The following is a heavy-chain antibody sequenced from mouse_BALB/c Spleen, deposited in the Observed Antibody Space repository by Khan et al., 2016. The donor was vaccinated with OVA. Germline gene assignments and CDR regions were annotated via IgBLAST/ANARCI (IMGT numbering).Heavy chain of an antibody. Sequence: EVELVESGGGLVKPGGSLKLSCAASEFTFSDYYMYWVSQTPEKRLEWVANISHGGSYTSYPDSVKGRFTISRDNAKNNVYLQMSRLQSEDTAMYYCSRGGYGALGFWGQWTLVTLS. CDR2: ISHGGSYT. D-gene: IGHD1-1*01. CDR1: EFTFSDYY. J-gene: IGHJ3*01. CDR3: SRGGYGALGF. V-gene: IGHV5-4*02.